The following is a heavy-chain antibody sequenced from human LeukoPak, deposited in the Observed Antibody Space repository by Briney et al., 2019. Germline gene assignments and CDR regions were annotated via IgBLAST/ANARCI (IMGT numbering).Heavy chain of an antibody. Sequence: GGSLRLSCAASGFIFSDYWMSWVRQAPGKGLEWVASIKQDGKEKYYVDSVKGRFTISKGNAKNSLYLQMNSLRAEDTAIYYCARATRGFDPWGQGTLVTVSS. CDR3: ARATRGFDP. V-gene: IGHV3-7*01. J-gene: IGHJ5*02. CDR1: GFIFSDYW. CDR2: IKQDGKEK.